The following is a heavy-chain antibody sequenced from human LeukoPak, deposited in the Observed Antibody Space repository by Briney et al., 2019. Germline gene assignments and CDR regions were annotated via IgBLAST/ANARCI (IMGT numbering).Heavy chain of an antibody. CDR2: IYYSGST. CDR3: ARDKVYWFDP. J-gene: IGHJ5*02. V-gene: IGHV4-59*11. Sequence: SETLSLTCTVSGGSISSHYWSWIRQPPGKGLEWIGSIYYSGSTYYNPSLKSRVTISVDTSKNQFSLKLSSVTAADTAVYYCARDKVYWFDPWGQGTLVTVSS. CDR1: GGSISSHY.